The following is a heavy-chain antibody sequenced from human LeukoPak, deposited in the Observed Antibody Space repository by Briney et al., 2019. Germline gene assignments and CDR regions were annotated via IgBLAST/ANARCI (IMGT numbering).Heavy chain of an antibody. J-gene: IGHJ4*02. CDR3: ARGGPVYDYVWGSYRYTGTFDY. V-gene: IGHV4-4*07. D-gene: IGHD3-16*02. Sequence: SETLSLTCTVSGGSISSYYWSWIRQPAGKGLEWIGRIYTSGSTNYNPSLKSRVTISVDTSKNQFSLKLSSVTAADTAVYYCARGGPVYDYVWGSYRYTGTFDYWGQGTLVTVSS. CDR2: IYTSGST. CDR1: GGSISSYY.